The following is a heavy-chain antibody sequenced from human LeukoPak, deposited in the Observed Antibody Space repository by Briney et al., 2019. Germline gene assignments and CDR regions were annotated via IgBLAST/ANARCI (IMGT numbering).Heavy chain of an antibody. J-gene: IGHJ3*01. CDR3: ARSSYSSSSSV. D-gene: IGHD6-6*01. Sequence: GGSLRLSCAISGFTFSGFWMSWSRQAPGKGLEWVASINSDGSEGYYADVVKGRFTISRDNAKNSLYLQINSLRAEDTAVYYCARSSYSSSSSVWGQGTMVTVSS. CDR1: GFTFSGFW. V-gene: IGHV3-7*03. CDR2: INSDGSEG.